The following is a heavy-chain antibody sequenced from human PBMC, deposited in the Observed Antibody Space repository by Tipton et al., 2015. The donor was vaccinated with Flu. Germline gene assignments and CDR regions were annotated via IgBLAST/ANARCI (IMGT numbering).Heavy chain of an antibody. CDR1: GATFSNHA. V-gene: IGHV3-30-3*01. J-gene: IGHJ3*02. CDR2: ISHDKSNY. CDR3: ARRVQTTGWYEGLGAFDM. Sequence: RSLRLSCAASGATFSNHAVYWVRQAPGKGLEWVAVISHDKSNYYYADSVKGRFTISRDLWKNTVYLQMNSLTTEDTAVYFCARRVQTTGWYEGLGAFDMWGQGTMVSVSS. D-gene: IGHD6-19*01.